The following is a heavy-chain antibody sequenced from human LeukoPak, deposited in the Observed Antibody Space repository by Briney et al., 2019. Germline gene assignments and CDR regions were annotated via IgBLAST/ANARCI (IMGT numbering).Heavy chain of an antibody. D-gene: IGHD5-18*01. V-gene: IGHV3-33*01. J-gene: IGHJ4*02. Sequence: GGSLRLSCAASGFTFSSYGMPWVRQAPGKGLEWVAVIWYDGSNKYYADSVKGRFTISRDNSKNTLYLQMNSLRAEDTAVYYCARGIQLWNYYFDYWGQGTLVTVSS. CDR3: ARGIQLWNYYFDY. CDR1: GFTFSSYG. CDR2: IWYDGSNK.